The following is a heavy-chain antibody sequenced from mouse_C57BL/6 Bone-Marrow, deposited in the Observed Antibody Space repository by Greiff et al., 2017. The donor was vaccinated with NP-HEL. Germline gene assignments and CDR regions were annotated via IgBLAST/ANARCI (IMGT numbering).Heavy chain of an antibody. J-gene: IGHJ2*01. D-gene: IGHD3-2*02. Sequence: QVQLQQSGAELVRPGASVKLSCKASGYTFTDYYINWVKQRPGQGLEWIARIYPGSGNTYYNEKFKGKATLTAEKSSSTAYMQLSSLTSEDSAVYFCARWANSSGYYFDYWGQGTTLTVSS. V-gene: IGHV1-76*01. CDR2: IYPGSGNT. CDR1: GYTFTDYY. CDR3: ARWANSSGYYFDY.